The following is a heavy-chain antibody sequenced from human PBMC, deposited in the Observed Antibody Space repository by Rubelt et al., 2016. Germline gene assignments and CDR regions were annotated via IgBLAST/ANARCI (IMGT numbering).Heavy chain of an antibody. J-gene: IGHJ3*02. CDR3: ARRGVPAALRYAFDI. CDR1: GGSISSSSYY. Sequence: QLQLQESGPGLVKPSETLSLTCTVSGGSISSSSYYWGWIRQPPGKGLEWIGSIYYSGSTYYNPSLKSWVTISLDTSKNQFSLKLSSVTAADTAVYYCARRGVPAALRYAFDIWGQGTMVTVSS. CDR2: IYYSGST. D-gene: IGHD2-2*01. V-gene: IGHV4-39*01.